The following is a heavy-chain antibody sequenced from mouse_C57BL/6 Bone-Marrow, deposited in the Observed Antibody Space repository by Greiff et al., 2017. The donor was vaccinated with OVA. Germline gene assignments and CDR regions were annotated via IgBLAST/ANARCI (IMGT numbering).Heavy chain of an antibody. CDR2: IDPSDSYT. CDR1: GYTFTSYW. V-gene: IGHV1-69*01. J-gene: IGHJ2*01. Sequence: VQLQQPGAELVMPGASVKLSCKASGYTFTSYWMHWVKQRPGQGLEWIGEIDPSDSYTNYNQKFKGKSTLTVDKSSSTAYMQLSSLTSEDSAVYYCARDGRGLDYWGQGTTLTVSS. D-gene: IGHD1-1*02. CDR3: ARDGRGLDY.